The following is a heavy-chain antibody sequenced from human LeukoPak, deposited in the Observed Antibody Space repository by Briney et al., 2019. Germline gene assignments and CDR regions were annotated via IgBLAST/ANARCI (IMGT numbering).Heavy chain of an antibody. D-gene: IGHD4-17*01. CDR2: INPSGGST. CDR3: ARDHLNGDYYFDY. CDR1: GYTFTSYY. Sequence: ASVKASCKASGYTFTSYYMHWVRRAPGQGLEWMGIINPSGGSTSYAQKFQGRVTMTRDTSTSTVYMELSSLRSEDTAVYYCARDHLNGDYYFDYWGQGTLVTVSS. V-gene: IGHV1-46*01. J-gene: IGHJ4*02.